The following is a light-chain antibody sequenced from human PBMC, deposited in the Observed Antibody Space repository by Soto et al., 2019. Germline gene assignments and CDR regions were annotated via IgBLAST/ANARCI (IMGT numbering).Light chain of an antibody. CDR1: HNINTN. CDR2: DAS. V-gene: IGKV3-15*01. Sequence: ERVMTQSPATLSLSHGEGATLSCRASHNINTNLAWYQQIPGQAPRLLIYDASTRATGIAARFSGSGSGTEFTLTISSLQSEDFALYYCQQYNNWPYTFGQGTNLEIK. CDR3: QQYNNWPYT. J-gene: IGKJ2*01.